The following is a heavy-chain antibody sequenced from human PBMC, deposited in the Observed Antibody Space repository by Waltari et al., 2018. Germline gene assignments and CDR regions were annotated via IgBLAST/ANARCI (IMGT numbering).Heavy chain of an antibody. CDR2: MNPNSGNT. V-gene: IGHV1-8*03. D-gene: IGHD2-2*02. Sequence: QVQLVQSGAEVKKPGASVKVSCKASGYTFTSYDINWVRQATGQGLEWMGWMNPNSGNTGDAQKFQGRVTITRNTTISTAYMELSSLRSEDTAVYYCARGRGGYCSSTSCYTNWFDPWGQGTLVTVSS. CDR3: ARGRGGYCSSTSCYTNWFDP. CDR1: GYTFTSYD. J-gene: IGHJ5*02.